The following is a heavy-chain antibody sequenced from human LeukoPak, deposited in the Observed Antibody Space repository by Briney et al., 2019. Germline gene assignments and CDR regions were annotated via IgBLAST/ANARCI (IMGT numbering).Heavy chain of an antibody. J-gene: IGHJ6*03. V-gene: IGHV4-4*07. D-gene: IGHD6-13*01. Sequence: RWETLSLTCTVSGGSISSYYWSWIRQPAGKGLEWIGRIHTSGSTNYNPSLKSRVTMSVDTSKNQFSLKLSSVTAADTAVYYCARAQYSSTHYYYYYMDVWGKGTTVTVSS. CDR1: GGSISSYY. CDR3: ARAQYSSTHYYYYYMDV. CDR2: IHTSGST.